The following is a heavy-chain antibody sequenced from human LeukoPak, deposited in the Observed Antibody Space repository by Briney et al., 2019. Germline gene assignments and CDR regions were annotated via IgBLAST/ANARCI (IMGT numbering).Heavy chain of an antibody. D-gene: IGHD2-15*01. V-gene: IGHV1-69*01. J-gene: IGHJ5*02. CDR2: IIPIFGTA. CDR1: GGTFSSYA. Sequence: ASVKVSCKASGGTFSSYAISWVRQAPGQELEWMGGIIPIFGTANYAQKFQGRVTITADESTSTAYMELSSLRSEDTAVYYCARGHCSGGSCYPPYNWFDPWGQGTLVTVSS. CDR3: ARGHCSGGSCYPPYNWFDP.